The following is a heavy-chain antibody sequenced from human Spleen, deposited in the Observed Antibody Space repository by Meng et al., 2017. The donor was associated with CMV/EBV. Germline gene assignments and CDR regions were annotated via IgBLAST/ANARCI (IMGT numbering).Heavy chain of an antibody. CDR2: IYYSGST. CDR3: ASLGYSEDY. D-gene: IGHD6-13*01. Sequence: SETLSLTCAVYGGSFSSYYWGWIRQPPGKGLEWIGSIYYSGSTYYNPSLKSRVTISVDTSKNQFSLKLSSVTAADTAVYYCASLGYSEDYWGQGTLVTVSS. V-gene: IGHV4-39*01. CDR1: GGSFSSYY. J-gene: IGHJ4*02.